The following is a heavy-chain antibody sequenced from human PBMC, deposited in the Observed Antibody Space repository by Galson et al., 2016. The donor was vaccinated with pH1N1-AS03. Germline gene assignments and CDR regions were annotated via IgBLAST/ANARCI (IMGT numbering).Heavy chain of an antibody. Sequence: SLRLSCAASGFSFSSYAMHWVRQAPGKGLEWVAVTSYDGRNQLYADSVKGRFAISRDTSKNTLFLQMNSLRPEDTAVYYRSRGRYGDYESGYYYGMDVWSQGTTVTVSS. J-gene: IGHJ6*02. CDR2: TSYDGRNQ. V-gene: IGHV3-30*09. D-gene: IGHD4-17*01. CDR1: GFSFSSYA. CDR3: SRGRYGDYESGYYYGMDV.